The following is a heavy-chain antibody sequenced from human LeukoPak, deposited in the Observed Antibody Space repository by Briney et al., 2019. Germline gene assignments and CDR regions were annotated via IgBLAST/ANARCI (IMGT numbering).Heavy chain of an antibody. J-gene: IGHJ4*02. V-gene: IGHV3-21*01. D-gene: IGHD1-1*01. CDR3: TRDAGGTRNY. CDR1: GFAFTSYS. CDR2: ISSSGDYI. Sequence: NPGGSLRLSCAASGFAFTSYSMNWVRQPPGKGLEWVASISSSGDYIYYADSVEGRFTISRDNAKSSVYLQMNSLRAEDMAVYYCTRDAGGTRNYWGQGTLVTVSS.